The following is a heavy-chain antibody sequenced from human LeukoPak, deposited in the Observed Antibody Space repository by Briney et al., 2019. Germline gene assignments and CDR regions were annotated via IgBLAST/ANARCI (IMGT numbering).Heavy chain of an antibody. D-gene: IGHD3-3*01. CDR2: INHSGGT. J-gene: IGHJ5*02. V-gene: IGHV4-34*01. CDR3: ARANYDFWSGYLSWFDP. CDR1: GGSFSGYY. Sequence: TSETLSLTCAVYGGSFSGYYWSWIRQPPGKGLEWIGEINHSGGTNYNPSLKSRVTISVDTSKNQFSLKLSSVTAADTAVYYCARANYDFWSGYLSWFDPWGQGTLVTVSS.